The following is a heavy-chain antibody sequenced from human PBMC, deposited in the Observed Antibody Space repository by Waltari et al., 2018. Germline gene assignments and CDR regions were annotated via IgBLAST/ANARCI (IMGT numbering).Heavy chain of an antibody. CDR1: GGTFSSYA. V-gene: IGHV1-69*12. J-gene: IGHJ3*02. D-gene: IGHD2-2*01. CDR3: ARDRYCSSTSCHSDAFDI. Sequence: QVQLVQSGAEVKKPGSSVKVSCKASGGTFSSYAISWVRQAPGQGREWRGGLVPIVGTANYAQKFQGRVTITADESTSTAYMELSSLRSEDTAVYYCARDRYCSSTSCHSDAFDIWGQGTMVTVSS. CDR2: LVPIVGTA.